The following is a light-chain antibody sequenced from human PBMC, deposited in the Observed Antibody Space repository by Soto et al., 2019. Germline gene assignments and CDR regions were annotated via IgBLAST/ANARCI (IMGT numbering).Light chain of an antibody. Sequence: QSALTQPASVSGSPGQSITISCTGTSSDVGSYNLVSWYQQHPGKAPKLMIYEGSKRPSGVSNRFSGSKSGNTASLTISGLEADDEAYYYCSSYGGSTFDVVFGGGTKLTVL. CDR3: SSYGGSTFDVV. V-gene: IGLV2-23*03. CDR2: EGS. CDR1: SSDVGSYNL. J-gene: IGLJ2*01.